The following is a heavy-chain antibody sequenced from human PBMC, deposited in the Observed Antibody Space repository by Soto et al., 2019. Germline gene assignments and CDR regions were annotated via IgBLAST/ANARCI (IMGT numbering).Heavy chain of an antibody. CDR1: GYTFTGYY. CDR2: INPNSGGT. J-gene: IGHJ4*01. D-gene: IGHD3-10*01. CDR3: ARSLNYYGSGSWGRYYFDY. Sequence: ASVKVSCKASGYTFTGYYMHWVRQAPGQGLEWMGWINPNSGGTNYAQKIQGWVTMTRDTSISTAYMELSRLRSDDTAVYYCARSLNYYGSGSWGRYYFDYWGQEPWSPSPQ. V-gene: IGHV1-2*04.